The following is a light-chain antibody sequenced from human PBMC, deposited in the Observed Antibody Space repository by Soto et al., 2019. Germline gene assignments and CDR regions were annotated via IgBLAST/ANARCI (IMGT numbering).Light chain of an antibody. V-gene: IGLV2-14*01. CDR1: SSDVGGYNY. Sequence: QSALTQPASVSGSPGQSITISCTGTSSDVGGYNYVSWYQQHPGKAPKLMIYDVSNRPSGVSNRFSGSKSGNTASLTISGLQAEDGADYYCSSSTSSRTLVFGGGTKLTVL. CDR2: DVS. CDR3: SSSTSSRTLV. J-gene: IGLJ2*01.